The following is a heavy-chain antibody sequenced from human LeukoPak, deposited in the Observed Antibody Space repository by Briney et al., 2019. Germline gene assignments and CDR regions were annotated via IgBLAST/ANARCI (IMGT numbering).Heavy chain of an antibody. J-gene: IGHJ4*02. CDR3: ARSDSSSWYSLHDY. Sequence: GGSLRLSCAASGFTFSSYWMTWVRQAPGKGLEWVANMNQDGSEKYHVDSVKDRFTISRDNAKNSLYLQMNSLRAEDTAVYYCARSDSSSWYSLHDYWGQGTLVTVSS. CDR1: GFTFSSYW. D-gene: IGHD6-13*01. V-gene: IGHV3-7*01. CDR2: MNQDGSEK.